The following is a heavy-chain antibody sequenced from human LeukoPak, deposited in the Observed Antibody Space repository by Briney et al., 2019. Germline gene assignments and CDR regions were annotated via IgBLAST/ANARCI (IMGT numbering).Heavy chain of an antibody. CDR2: ITGSGATT. D-gene: IGHD6-19*01. Sequence: GGSLRLSCAASGFTFSGHGMNWVRQAPGKGLEWVSGITGSGATTYYADSVKGRFTISRGNSKNSLYLQMNSLRAEDTALYYCARGGIAVDWGQGTLVTVSS. CDR3: ARGGIAVD. CDR1: GFTFSGHG. J-gene: IGHJ4*02. V-gene: IGHV3-23*01.